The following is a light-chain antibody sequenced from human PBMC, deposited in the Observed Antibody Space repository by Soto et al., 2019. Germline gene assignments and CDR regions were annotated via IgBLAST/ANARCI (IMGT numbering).Light chain of an antibody. CDR1: ALPKQY. CDR2: KDS. CDR3: QSADSSDTYPI. J-gene: IGLJ2*01. V-gene: IGLV3-25*03. Sequence: YELTQPPSVSVSPGQTARITCSGDALPKQYSYWYQQKPGQAPVLVIYKDSERPSAIPERFSGASSGTTVTLTISGAQAEDEADYYGQSADSSDTYPIFGGGTKLTVL.